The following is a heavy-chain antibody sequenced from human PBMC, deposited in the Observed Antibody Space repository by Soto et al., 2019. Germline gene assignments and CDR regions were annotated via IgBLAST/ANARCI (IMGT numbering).Heavy chain of an antibody. CDR2: ISGSGGST. V-gene: IGHV3-23*01. D-gene: IGHD3-3*01. J-gene: IGHJ5*02. CDR3: AKDPGDIRFLEWLPDNWFDP. CDR1: GFTFSSYA. Sequence: GGSLRLSCAASGFTFSSYAMSWVRQAPGKGLEWVSAISGSGGSTYYADSVKGRFTISRDNSKNTLYLQMNSLRAEDTAVYYCAKDPGDIRFLEWLPDNWFDPWGQGTLVTVSS.